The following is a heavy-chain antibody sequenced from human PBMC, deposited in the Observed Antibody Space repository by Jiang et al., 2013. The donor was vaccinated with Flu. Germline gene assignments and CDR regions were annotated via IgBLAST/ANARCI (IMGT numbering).Heavy chain of an antibody. CDR2: DSDT. J-gene: IGHJ5*02. D-gene: IGHD3-22*01. V-gene: IGHV5-51*01. CDR3: XRLQGGYGGGWFDP. Sequence: DSDTRYSPSFQGQVTISADKSISTAYLQWSSLKASDTAMYYCXRLQGGYGGGWFDPWGQGTLVTVSS.